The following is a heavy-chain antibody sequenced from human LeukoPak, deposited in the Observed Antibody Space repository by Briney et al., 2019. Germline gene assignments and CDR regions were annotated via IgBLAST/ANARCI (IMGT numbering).Heavy chain of an antibody. D-gene: IGHD3-22*01. V-gene: IGHV3-23*01. CDR3: AKIHSPYYYDSSGPDY. CDR1: GFTFSSYA. Sequence: GGSLSLSCAASGFTFSSYAMSWVRQAPGKGLEWVSAISGSGGSTYYADSVKGRFTISRDNSKNTLYLQMNSLRAEDTAVYYCAKIHSPYYYDSSGPDYWGQGTLVTVSS. CDR2: ISGSGGST. J-gene: IGHJ4*02.